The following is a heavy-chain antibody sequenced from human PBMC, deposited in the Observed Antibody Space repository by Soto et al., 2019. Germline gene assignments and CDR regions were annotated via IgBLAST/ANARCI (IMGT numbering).Heavy chain of an antibody. J-gene: IGHJ4*02. CDR1: GGSVSSGSYY. D-gene: IGHD3-22*01. CDR3: ARILRSYYYDSSGYPLDY. Sequence: KPSETLSLTCTVSGGSVSSGSYYWSWIRQPPGKGLEWIGYIYYSGSTNYNPSLKSRVTISVDTSKNQFSLKLSSVTAADTAVYYCARILRSYYYDSSGYPLDYWGQGTLVTVSS. V-gene: IGHV4-61*01. CDR2: IYYSGST.